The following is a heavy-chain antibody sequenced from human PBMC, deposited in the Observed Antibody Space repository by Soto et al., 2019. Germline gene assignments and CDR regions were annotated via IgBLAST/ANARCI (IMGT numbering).Heavy chain of an antibody. CDR1: GYTLTELS. Sequence: ASVKVSCKVSGYTLTELSMHWVRQAPGKGLEWMGGFDPEDGETIYAQKFQGRVTMTEDTSTDTTYMELSSLRSEDTAVYYCATVRNYYDSSGYTYYFDYWGQGTLVTVSS. V-gene: IGHV1-24*01. CDR2: FDPEDGET. J-gene: IGHJ4*02. CDR3: ATVRNYYDSSGYTYYFDY. D-gene: IGHD3-22*01.